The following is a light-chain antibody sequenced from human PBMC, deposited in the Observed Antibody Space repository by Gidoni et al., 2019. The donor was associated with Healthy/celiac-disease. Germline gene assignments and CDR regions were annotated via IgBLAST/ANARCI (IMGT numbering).Light chain of an antibody. J-gene: IGLJ2*01. V-gene: IGLV1-40*01. CDR2: GNS. CDR1: SSNIGAGYD. Sequence: QSVPTQPPSVTGAPGGSVPISCTGSSSNIGAGYDVHWYQQLPGTAPKLLIYGNSNRPSGVPDRFSGSKSGTSASLAITGLQAEDEADYYCQSYDSSLSGYVVFGGGTKLTVL. CDR3: QSYDSSLSGYVV.